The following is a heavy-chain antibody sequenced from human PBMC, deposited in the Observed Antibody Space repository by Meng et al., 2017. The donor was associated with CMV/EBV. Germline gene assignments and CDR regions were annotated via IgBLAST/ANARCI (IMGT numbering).Heavy chain of an antibody. CDR3: AKDDLRYY. Sequence: GESLNISCAASGFTFDDYGMSGGRQAPGKGLQWVSGINWNGGSTGYADSVKGRFTIYRDNSKNTLYLQMNSLRAEDTAVYYCAKDDLRYYWGQGTLVTVSS. D-gene: IGHD2-21*02. V-gene: IGHV3-20*04. CDR1: GFTFDDYG. J-gene: IGHJ4*02. CDR2: INWNGGST.